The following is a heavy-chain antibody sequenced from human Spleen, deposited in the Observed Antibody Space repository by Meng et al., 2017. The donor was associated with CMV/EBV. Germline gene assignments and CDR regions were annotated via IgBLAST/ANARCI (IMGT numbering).Heavy chain of an antibody. D-gene: IGHD3-22*01. J-gene: IGHJ4*02. CDR1: GFTFSSYW. V-gene: IGHV3-74*01. CDR3: ARGRWGYYYDY. CDR2: INSDGTDT. Sequence: GESLKISCAASGFTFSSYWMHWVRQVPGGGLVWVSHINSDGTDTNYADSVKGRFTISRDNAKNTLYLQMTGLRAEDAAVYHCARGRWGYYYDYWGQGTVVTVSS.